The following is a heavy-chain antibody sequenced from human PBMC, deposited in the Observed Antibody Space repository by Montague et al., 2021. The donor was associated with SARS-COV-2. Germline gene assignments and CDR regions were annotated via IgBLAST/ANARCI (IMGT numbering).Heavy chain of an antibody. CDR3: ARKGSGRSDLAY. CDR1: GDSISTDNW. Sequence: SETLSLTCVVFGDSISTDNWWTCFLLPPGEGLVWVSDIYYTGSTTYKPSRMSRVSMSFDKTWNQFSLRLTSVLAADTAIYYCARKGSGRSDLAYWGQGTLVTVSS. D-gene: IGHD1-26*01. CDR2: IYYTGST. J-gene: IGHJ4*02. V-gene: IGHV4-4*02.